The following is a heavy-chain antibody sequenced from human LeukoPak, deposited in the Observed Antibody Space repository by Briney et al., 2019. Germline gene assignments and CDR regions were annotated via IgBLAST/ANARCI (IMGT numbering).Heavy chain of an antibody. V-gene: IGHV3-66*01. CDR1: GFTVSSNY. Sequence: TGGSLRLSCAASGFTVSSNYMSWVRQAPGKGLEWVSVIYSGGSTYYADSMKGRFTISRDNSKNTLYLQMNSLRAEDTAVYYCARGGGCSGGSCYSVDYWGQGTLVTVSS. CDR3: ARGGGCSGGSCYSVDY. J-gene: IGHJ4*02. D-gene: IGHD2-15*01. CDR2: IYSGGST.